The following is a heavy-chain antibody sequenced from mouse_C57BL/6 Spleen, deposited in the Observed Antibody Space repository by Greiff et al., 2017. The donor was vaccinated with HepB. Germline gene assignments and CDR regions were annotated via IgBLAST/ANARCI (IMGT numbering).Heavy chain of an antibody. J-gene: IGHJ4*01. Sequence: DVQLVESGGGLVQPKGSLKLSCAASGFTFNTYAMHWVRQAPGKGLEWVARIRSKSSNYATDYADSVKDRFTISRDDSQSMLYLQMNNLKTEDTAMYYYVRWSSYAMDYWGQGTSVTVSS. CDR2: IRSKSSNYAT. V-gene: IGHV10-3*01. CDR1: GFTFNTYA. CDR3: VRWSSYAMDY.